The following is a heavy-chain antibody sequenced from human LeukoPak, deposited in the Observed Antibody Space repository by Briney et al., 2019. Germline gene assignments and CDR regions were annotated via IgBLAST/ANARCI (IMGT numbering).Heavy chain of an antibody. CDR3: ARGEGGQWLVTSYYGMDV. V-gene: IGHV1-46*01. CDR2: INPSGGST. CDR1: GYTFTSYY. J-gene: IGHJ6*02. Sequence: AASVKVSCKASGYTFTSYYMHWVRQAPGQGLEWMGIINPSGGSTSYAQKFQGSVTMTRDTSTSTVYMELSSLRSEDTAVYYCARGEGGQWLVTSYYGMDVWGQGTTVTVSS. D-gene: IGHD6-19*01.